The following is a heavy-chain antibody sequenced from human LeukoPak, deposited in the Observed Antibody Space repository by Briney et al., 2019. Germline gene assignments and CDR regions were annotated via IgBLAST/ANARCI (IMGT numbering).Heavy chain of an antibody. CDR3: AKIGGYDFWSGYYSDY. V-gene: IGHV3-66*01. Sequence: GGSLRLSCAASGFTVSSNYMSWVRQAPGKGLEWVSVIYSGGSTYYADSVKGRFTISRDNSKNTLYLQMNSLRAEDTAVYYCAKIGGYDFWSGYYSDYWGQGTLVTVSS. D-gene: IGHD3-3*01. CDR2: IYSGGST. J-gene: IGHJ4*02. CDR1: GFTVSSNY.